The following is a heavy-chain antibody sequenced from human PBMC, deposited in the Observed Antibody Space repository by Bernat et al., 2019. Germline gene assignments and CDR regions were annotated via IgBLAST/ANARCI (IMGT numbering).Heavy chain of an antibody. CDR3: RGYEEYSGQTGDYRYFDY. CDR2: INHSGST. V-gene: IGHV4-34*01. CDR1: GGSFSGYY. Sequence: QVQLQQWGAGLLKPSETLSLTCAVYGGSFSGYYWSWIRQPPGKGLEWIGEINHSGSTNNNPSLKSRVTISVNTSKNQFSLKLSSVTAADTAVYYCRGYEEYSGQTGDYRYFDYWGQGTLVTVSS. D-gene: IGHD5-12*01. J-gene: IGHJ4*02.